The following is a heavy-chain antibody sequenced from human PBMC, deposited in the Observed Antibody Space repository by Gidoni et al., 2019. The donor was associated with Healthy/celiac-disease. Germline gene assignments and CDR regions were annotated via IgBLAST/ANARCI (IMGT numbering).Heavy chain of an antibody. V-gene: IGHV3-23*01. CDR3: AKAGGYCSSTSCYRGDAFDI. D-gene: IGHD2-2*02. CDR2: IRGSGGST. Sequence: EVQLLESGGGLVQPGGSLRLSCAASGFTFSSYAMSWVRQAPGTVLEWVLAIRGSGGSTYYADSVKGRFTISRDNSKNTLDLQMNSLRAEDTDVYYCAKAGGYCSSTSCYRGDAFDIWGQGTMVTVSS. CDR1: GFTFSSYA. J-gene: IGHJ3*02.